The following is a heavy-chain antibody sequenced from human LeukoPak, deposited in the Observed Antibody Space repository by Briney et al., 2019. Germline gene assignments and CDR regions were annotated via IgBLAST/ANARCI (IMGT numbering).Heavy chain of an antibody. J-gene: IGHJ5*02. CDR1: GFSLSTSGMC. CDR2: IYWNDDK. D-gene: IGHD6-13*01. V-gene: IGHV2-5*08. CDR3: AHRGTIPAGGTWWFDP. Sequence: ESGPTLVNPTQTLTLTCTFSGFSLSTSGMCVSWIRQPPGKALEWLALIYWNDDKRYSPSLKSRLILTKDTSKNQVVLTMTNMDPVDTATYYCAHRGTIPAGGTWWFDPWGQGTLVTVSS.